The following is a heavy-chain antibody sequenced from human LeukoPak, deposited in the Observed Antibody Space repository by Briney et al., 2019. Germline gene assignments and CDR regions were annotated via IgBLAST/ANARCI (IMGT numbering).Heavy chain of an antibody. Sequence: PGGSLRLSCAASGFTFSSYWMSWVRQAPGKGLEWVANIKQDVSEKYYVDSVKGRFTISRDNAKKSLYLQMKSLRAEDTAVYYCARDRPRSYDFWSGPSPYYFDYWGQGTLVTVSS. CDR2: IKQDVSEK. CDR1: GFTFSSYW. V-gene: IGHV3-7*01. D-gene: IGHD3-3*01. CDR3: ARDRPRSYDFWSGPSPYYFDY. J-gene: IGHJ4*02.